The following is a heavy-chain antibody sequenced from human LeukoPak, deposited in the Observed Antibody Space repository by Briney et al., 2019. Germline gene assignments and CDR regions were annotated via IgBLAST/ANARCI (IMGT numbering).Heavy chain of an antibody. J-gene: IGHJ5*02. Sequence: SETLSLTCAVYGGSFSGYYWSWIRQPPGKGLEWIGGINHSGSTNYNPSLKSRVTISVDTSKNQFSLKLSSVTAADTAVYYCARGPRDYDILTGYLTRNWFDPWGQGTLVTVSS. D-gene: IGHD3-9*01. CDR3: ARGPRDYDILTGYLTRNWFDP. CDR1: GGSFSGYY. V-gene: IGHV4-34*01. CDR2: INHSGST.